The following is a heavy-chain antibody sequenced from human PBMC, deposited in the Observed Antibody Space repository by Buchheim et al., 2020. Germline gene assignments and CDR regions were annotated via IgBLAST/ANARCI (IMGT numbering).Heavy chain of an antibody. CDR2: IKQDGSEK. CDR1: GFTFSSYW. J-gene: IGHJ6*02. CDR3: ARDSVLLWFRESSRGMDV. Sequence: EVQLVESGGGLVQPGGSLRLSCAASGFTFSSYWMSWVRQAPGKGLEWVANIKQDGSEKYYVDSVKGRFTISGDNAKNSLYLQMNSLRAEDTAVYYCARDSVLLWFRESSRGMDVWGQGTT. V-gene: IGHV3-7*01. D-gene: IGHD3-10*01.